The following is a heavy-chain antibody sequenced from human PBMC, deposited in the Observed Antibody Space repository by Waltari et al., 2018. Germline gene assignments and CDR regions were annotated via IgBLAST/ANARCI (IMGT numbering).Heavy chain of an antibody. CDR3: ARHSVVVAARDAFDI. CDR1: GGSFSGYY. V-gene: IGHV4-34*01. J-gene: IGHJ3*02. Sequence: QVQLQQWGAGLLKPSETLSLTCAVYGGSFSGYYWSWIRQPPGKGLEWIGEINHSGSTNYNPSLKSRVTISVDTSKNQFSLKLSSVTAADTAVYYCARHSVVVAARDAFDIWGQGTMVTVSS. D-gene: IGHD2-15*01. CDR2: INHSGST.